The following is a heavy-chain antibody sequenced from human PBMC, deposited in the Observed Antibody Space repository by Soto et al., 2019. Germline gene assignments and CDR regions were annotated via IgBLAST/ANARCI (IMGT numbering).Heavy chain of an antibody. V-gene: IGHV3-9*01. J-gene: IGHJ4*02. CDR1: GFTFDEYA. CDR3: AKGRASQWLALIDY. CDR2: ISWNSGSI. Sequence: EVQLVESGGGLVQPGRSLRLSCAASGFTFDEYAMHWVRQAPGKGLEWVSGISWNSGSIGYVDSVKGRFTISRDNAKNSLYLQMNSLRPEDTALYYCAKGRASQWLALIDYWGQGTLVTVSS. D-gene: IGHD6-19*01.